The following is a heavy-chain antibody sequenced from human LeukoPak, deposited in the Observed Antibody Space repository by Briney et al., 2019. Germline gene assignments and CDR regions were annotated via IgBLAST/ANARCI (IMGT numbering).Heavy chain of an antibody. CDR1: GYTFTTYG. CDR3: ARVDTVNYYYYMDV. V-gene: IGHV1-18*01. Sequence: ASVKVSCKASGYTFTTYGISWVRQAPGHGLEWMGWISTFNGHTNYAQSRQDRVTMTTDTSTSTVYMELSSLISNDTAVYYCARVDTVNYYYYMDVWGKGTPVTVSS. CDR2: ISTFNGHT. J-gene: IGHJ6*03. D-gene: IGHD5-18*01.